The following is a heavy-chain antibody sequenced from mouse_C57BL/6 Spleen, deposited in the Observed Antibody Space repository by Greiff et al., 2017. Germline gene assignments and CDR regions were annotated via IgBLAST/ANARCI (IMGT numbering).Heavy chain of an antibody. CDR2: IDPSDSYT. J-gene: IGHJ2*01. V-gene: IGHV1-69*01. Sequence: QVQLQQPGAELVMPGASVKLSCKASGYTFTSYWMHWVKQRPGQGLEWIGEIDPSDSYTNYNQKFKGNSTLTVDKSSSTAYMQLSSLTSEDSAVYYCATFPYYWGQGTTLTVSS. CDR3: ATFPYY. CDR1: GYTFTSYW.